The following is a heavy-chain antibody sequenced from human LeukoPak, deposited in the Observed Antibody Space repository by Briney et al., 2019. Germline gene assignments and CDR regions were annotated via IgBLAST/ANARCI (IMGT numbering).Heavy chain of an antibody. CDR2: INHSGST. CDR1: GGSISSYY. D-gene: IGHD2-21*02. Sequence: PSETLSLTCTVSGGSISSYYWIWIRQPPGKGLEWIGEINHSGSTNYNPSLKSRVTISVDTSKNQFSLKLSSVTAADTAVYYCARAVVVTAHNWFDPWGQGTLVTVSS. J-gene: IGHJ5*02. CDR3: ARAVVVTAHNWFDP. V-gene: IGHV4-34*01.